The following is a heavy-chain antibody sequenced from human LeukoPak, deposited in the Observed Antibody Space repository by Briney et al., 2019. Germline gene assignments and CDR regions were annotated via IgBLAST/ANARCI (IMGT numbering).Heavy chain of an antibody. J-gene: IGHJ6*02. D-gene: IGHD3-9*01. CDR1: GFTFSDYN. CDR2: ITDSGNTI. Sequence: GGSLSLSCAASGFTFSDYNMNGVRQAPGKGLEWVSYITDSGNTIHYADSVKGRFTISRDNAKNSLYLQMNSLRAEDTAVYYCARSIGLTGGGVDVWGQGTTVTVSS. CDR3: ARSIGLTGGGVDV. V-gene: IGHV3-11*01.